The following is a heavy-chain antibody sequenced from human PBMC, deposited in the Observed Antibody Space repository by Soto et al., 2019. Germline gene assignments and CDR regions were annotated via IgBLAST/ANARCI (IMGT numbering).Heavy chain of an antibody. CDR1: GFTFSSYA. CDR2: ISYDGSNK. D-gene: IGHD5-18*01. Sequence: GGSLRLSCAASGFTFSSYAMHWVRQAPGKGLEWVAVISYDGSNKYYADSVKGRFTISKDNSKNTLYLQMNSLRAEDTAVYYCAVDSYGSMGFDYWGQGTLVTVSS. J-gene: IGHJ4*02. CDR3: AVDSYGSMGFDY. V-gene: IGHV3-30-3*01.